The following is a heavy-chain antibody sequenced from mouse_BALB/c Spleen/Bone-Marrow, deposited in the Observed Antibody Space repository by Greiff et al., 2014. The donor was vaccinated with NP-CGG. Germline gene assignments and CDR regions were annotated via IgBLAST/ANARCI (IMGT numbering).Heavy chain of an antibody. J-gene: IGHJ3*01. V-gene: IGHV1-77*01. Sequence: QVQLKESGAELARPGAPVKLSCKASGYTFTDYYINWVKQRTGQGLEWIGEIYPGSGNAYYNEKFKGEATLTADKSSSTAYMQLSSLTSEDSAVYFCTRSGVRTFAYWGQGTLVTVST. CDR2: IYPGSGNA. D-gene: IGHD2-14*01. CDR1: GYTFTDYY. CDR3: TRSGVRTFAY.